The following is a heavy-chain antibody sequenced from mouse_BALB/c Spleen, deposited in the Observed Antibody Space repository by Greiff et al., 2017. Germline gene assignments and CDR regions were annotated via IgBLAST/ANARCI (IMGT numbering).Heavy chain of an antibody. D-gene: IGHD2-4*01. CDR3: ARGNYDVPWFAY. V-gene: IGHV3-2*02. Sequence: EVQLQESGPGLVKPSQSLSLTCTVTGYSITSDYAWNWIRQFPGNKLEWMGYISYSGSTSYNPSLKSRISITRDTSKNQFFLQLNSVTTEDTATYYCARGNYDVPWFAYWGQGTLVTVSA. CDR1: GYSITSDYA. J-gene: IGHJ3*01. CDR2: ISYSGST.